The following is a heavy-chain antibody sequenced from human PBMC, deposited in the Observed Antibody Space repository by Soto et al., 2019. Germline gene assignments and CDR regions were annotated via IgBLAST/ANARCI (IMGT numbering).Heavy chain of an antibody. CDR3: AKDRRSGWYWLGDY. CDR1: GFTFSNYA. J-gene: IGHJ4*02. V-gene: IGHV3-23*01. CDR2: ISESGGGT. Sequence: EVQLLESGGGLVQPGGSLRLSCAASGFTFSNYAMAWVRQTPAKGLEWVSAISESGGGTCYADSVKGRFTVSRDNFNNTLYLQMNSLRAEDTALYHCAKDRRSGWYWLGDYWGQGVLVTVSS. D-gene: IGHD6-19*01.